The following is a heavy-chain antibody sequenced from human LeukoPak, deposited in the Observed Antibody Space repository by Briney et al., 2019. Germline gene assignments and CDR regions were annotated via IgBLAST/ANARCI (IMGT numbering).Heavy chain of an antibody. CDR2: IYYSGST. CDR3: ARVLWFGGPSEDDY. V-gene: IGHV4-59*01. Sequence: SETLSLTCTVSGGSISSYYWSWIRQPPGKGLEWIGYIYYSGSTSYNPSLKSRVTISVDTSKNQFSLKLSSVTAADTAVYYCARVLWFGGPSEDDYWAREPWSPSPQ. D-gene: IGHD3-10*01. CDR1: GGSISSYY. J-gene: IGHJ4*02.